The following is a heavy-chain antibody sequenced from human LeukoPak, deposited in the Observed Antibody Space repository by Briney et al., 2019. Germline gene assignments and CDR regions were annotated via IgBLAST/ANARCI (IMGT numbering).Heavy chain of an antibody. D-gene: IGHD4-11*01. J-gene: IGHJ4*02. CDR2: INPNSGGT. Sequence: ASVKVSCMASGYTFTGYYMHWVRQAPGQGLEWMGWINPNSGGTNYAQKFQGRVTMTRDTSISTAYMELSRLRSDDTAVYYCARETTVTGTFDYWGQGTLVTVSS. V-gene: IGHV1-2*02. CDR3: ARETTVTGTFDY. CDR1: GYTFTGYY.